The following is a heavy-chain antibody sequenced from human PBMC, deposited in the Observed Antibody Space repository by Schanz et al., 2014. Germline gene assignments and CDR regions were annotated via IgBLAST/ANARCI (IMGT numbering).Heavy chain of an antibody. CDR1: GFTFSSYA. CDR3: ASPSGYSDYGTYFDF. D-gene: IGHD5-12*01. Sequence: PGGSLRLSCAASGFTFSSYAMHWVRQAPGKGLEWVAVISYDGRNKYYADSVKGRVTISRDNSRNTLYLQMNSLRTEDTAVYYCASPSGYSDYGTYFDFWGQGTLVTVSS. J-gene: IGHJ4*02. V-gene: IGHV3-30-3*01. CDR2: ISYDGRNK.